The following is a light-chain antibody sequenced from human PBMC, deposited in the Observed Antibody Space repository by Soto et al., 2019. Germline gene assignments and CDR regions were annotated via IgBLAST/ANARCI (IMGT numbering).Light chain of an antibody. CDR3: SSFAGTNSFV. V-gene: IGLV1-40*01. CDR2: GNN. CDR1: NSNIGAGYD. J-gene: IGLJ1*01. Sequence: QSVLTQPPSVSGAPGQRVTISCTGSNSNIGAGYDVHWYQQLPRIAPKLLIYGNNIRPSGVPDRFSGSKFATTASLTVSGLQAEDEADYYCSSFAGTNSFVFGTGTKLTVL.